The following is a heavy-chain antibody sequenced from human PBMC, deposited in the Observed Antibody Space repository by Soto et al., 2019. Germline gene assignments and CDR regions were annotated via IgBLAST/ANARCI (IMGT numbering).Heavy chain of an antibody. CDR1: GFTFSSYG. CDR3: AKDWVPRNQQPSGKWFY. CDR2: ISYDGSNK. J-gene: IGHJ4*02. V-gene: IGHV3-30*18. D-gene: IGHD3-22*01. Sequence: GGSLRLSCAASGFTFSSYGMHWVRQAPGKGLEWVAVISYDGSNKYYADSVKGRFTISRDNSKNTRYLQMNSLRAEDTAVSYSAKDWVPRNQQPSGKWFYWGQGTRVSVSS.